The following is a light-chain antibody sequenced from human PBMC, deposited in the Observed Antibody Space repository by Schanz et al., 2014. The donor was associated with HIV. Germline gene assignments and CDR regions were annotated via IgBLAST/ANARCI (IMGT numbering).Light chain of an antibody. CDR2: DVN. CDR3: CSYTTTSTYV. V-gene: IGLV2-14*01. J-gene: IGLJ1*01. Sequence: QSALTQPPSASGSPGQSVTISCTGTSSDVGDYNYVSWYQQHPDKAPKLIIYDVNNRPSGVSNRFSGSKSGNTASLTISGLQAEDEADYYCCSYTTTSTYVFGAGTKLTVL. CDR1: SSDVGDYNY.